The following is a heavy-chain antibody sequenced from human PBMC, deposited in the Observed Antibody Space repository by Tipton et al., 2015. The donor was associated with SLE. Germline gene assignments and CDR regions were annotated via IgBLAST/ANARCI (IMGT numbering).Heavy chain of an antibody. Sequence: SLRLSCAASGFTFSSYAMHWVRQAPGKGLEWVAVISYDGSNKYYADSVKGRFTISRDNSKNTLYLQMNSLRAEDTAVYYCAKDLRCSGSNYFDYWGQGTLVTVSS. V-gene: IGHV3-30-3*01. CDR1: GFTFSSYA. CDR2: ISYDGSNK. D-gene: IGHD3-10*02. J-gene: IGHJ4*02. CDR3: AKDLRCSGSNYFDY.